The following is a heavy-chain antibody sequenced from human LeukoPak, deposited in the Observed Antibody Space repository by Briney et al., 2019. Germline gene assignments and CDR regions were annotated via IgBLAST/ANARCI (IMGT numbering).Heavy chain of an antibody. CDR1: DYSITSGFS. V-gene: IGHV4-38-2*02. Sequence: SETLSLTCAVSDYSITSGFSWGWIRQPPGKGLEWIAAISYYGSTNYQSILQSRLTISRDTSKNEFSLRLTSVTAADTAVYYCVREGAVPGIDPWGQGTLVTVSS. J-gene: IGHJ5*02. CDR2: ISYYGST. CDR3: VREGAVPGIDP. D-gene: IGHD3-16*01.